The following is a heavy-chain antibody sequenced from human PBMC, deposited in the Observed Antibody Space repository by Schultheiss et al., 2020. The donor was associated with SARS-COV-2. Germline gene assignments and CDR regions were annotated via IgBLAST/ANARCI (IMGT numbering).Heavy chain of an antibody. D-gene: IGHD2-2*01. CDR2: INHSGST. J-gene: IGHJ5*02. CDR1: NGSFSDYY. V-gene: IGHV4-34*01. CDR3: ARGTLRAYCSSTSCPNWFDP. Sequence: SQTLSLTCAVYNGSFSDYYWSWIRQPPGKGLEWIGEINHSGSTNYNPSLKSRVTISVDTSKNQFSLKLSSVTAADTAVYYCARGTLRAYCSSTSCPNWFDPWGQGTLVTVSS.